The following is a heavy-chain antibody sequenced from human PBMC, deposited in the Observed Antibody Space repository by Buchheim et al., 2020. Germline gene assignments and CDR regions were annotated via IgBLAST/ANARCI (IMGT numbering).Heavy chain of an antibody. CDR3: AKLIYCSSTSCSPSSWYDY. D-gene: IGHD2-2*01. Sequence: QVQLVESGGGVVQPGRSLRLSCAASGFTFSSYGMHWVRQAPGKGLEWVAVISYDGSNKYYADSVKGRFTISRDNSKNKLYLQMNSLRAEDTAVYYCAKLIYCSSTSCSPSSWYDYWGQGTL. V-gene: IGHV3-30*18. J-gene: IGHJ4*02. CDR2: ISYDGSNK. CDR1: GFTFSSYG.